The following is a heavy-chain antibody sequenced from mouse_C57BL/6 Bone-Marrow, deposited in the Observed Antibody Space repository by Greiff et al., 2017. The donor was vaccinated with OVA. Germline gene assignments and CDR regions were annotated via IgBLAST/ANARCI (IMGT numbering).Heavy chain of an antibody. CDR2: IWWDDDK. J-gene: IGHJ4*01. CDR3: ARTLLRRYCYAMDY. Sequence: QVTLKESGPGILQPSQTLSLTCSFSGFSLSTFGMGVGWIRQPSGKGLEWLAHIWWDDDKYYNPALKSRLTISKDTSKNQVFLKVANVDTADTATYYCARTLLRRYCYAMDYWGQGTSVTVSS. D-gene: IGHD1-1*01. CDR1: GFSLSTFGMG. V-gene: IGHV8-8*01.